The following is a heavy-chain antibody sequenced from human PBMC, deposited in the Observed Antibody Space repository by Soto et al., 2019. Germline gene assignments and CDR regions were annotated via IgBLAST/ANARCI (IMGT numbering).Heavy chain of an antibody. Sequence: EVDLEETGGGLIQPGGSLRLSCAASGFVVRSNYMSWVRQAPGKGLEWAAAIYDDGRTYYADSVKGRFTISRDISKNTVCLHMNYLTAAGTGVYFCARGLVGGPYGDYEAFDDCGRGTLCTVSS. D-gene: IGHD4-17*01. CDR1: GFVVRSNY. V-gene: IGHV3-53*02. J-gene: IGHJ4*02. CDR2: IYDDGRT. CDR3: ARGLVGGPYGDYEAFDD.